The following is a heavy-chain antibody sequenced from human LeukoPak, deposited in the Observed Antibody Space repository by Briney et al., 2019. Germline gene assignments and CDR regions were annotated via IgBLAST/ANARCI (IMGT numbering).Heavy chain of an antibody. CDR3: ASSGEYCSSTSCSYYYYYGMDV. V-gene: IGHV1-2*02. CDR2: MNAHSVVT. D-gene: IGHD2-2*01. J-gene: IGHJ6*02. Sequence: ASVNVSCKASGYTFTGYYMHWVRQAAGQGLEWMGWMNAHSVVTNNAQEFQSRATMTRDTSISTAYMELSRLRSDGTAVYYCASSGEYCSSTSCSYYYYYGMDVWGQGTTVTVSS. CDR1: GYTFTGYY.